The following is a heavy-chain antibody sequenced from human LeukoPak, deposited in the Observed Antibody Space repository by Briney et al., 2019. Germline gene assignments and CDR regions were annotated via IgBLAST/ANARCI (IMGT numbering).Heavy chain of an antibody. J-gene: IGHJ6*03. D-gene: IGHD2-2*02. CDR2: ISSSGSTI. CDR1: GFTFSSYE. Sequence: GGSLRLSCAASGFTFSSYEMNWVRQAPGKGLEWVSYISSSGSTIYYADSVKGRFTISRDNAKNSLYVQMISLRAEDTAVYYCARGVPGYCSGTSCYKDYYYMDVWGKGTTVTVSS. CDR3: ARGVPGYCSGTSCYKDYYYMDV. V-gene: IGHV3-48*03.